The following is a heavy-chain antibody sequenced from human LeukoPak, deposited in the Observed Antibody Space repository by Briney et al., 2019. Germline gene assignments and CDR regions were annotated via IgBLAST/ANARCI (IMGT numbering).Heavy chain of an antibody. CDR3: ARVSYDILTGYYYFDY. V-gene: IGHV3-23*01. J-gene: IGHJ4*02. CDR2: IRVSDGAR. D-gene: IGHD3-9*01. CDR1: GFNFPTYA. Sequence: GGSLRLSCAASGFNFPTYAMQWVRQAPGKGLEWVSSIRVSDGARFYADSVKGRFTTSRDNARNSLYLQMNSLRAEDTAVYYCARVSYDILTGYYYFDYWGRGTLVTVSS.